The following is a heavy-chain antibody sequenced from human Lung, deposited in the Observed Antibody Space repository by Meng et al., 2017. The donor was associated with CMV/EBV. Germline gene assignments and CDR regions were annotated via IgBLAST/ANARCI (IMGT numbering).Heavy chain of an antibody. D-gene: IGHD3-10*01. CDR2: INSDDSTT. Sequence: SCAASGFTLSSYWVHWVRQVPGKGLVWVSRINSDDSTTTYADSVKGRFTISRDNAKNTVYLQMNSLRVEDTAVYYCARDCFGREDYWGQGPLVTVSS. CDR3: ARDCFGREDY. V-gene: IGHV3-74*03. J-gene: IGHJ4*02. CDR1: GFTLSSYW.